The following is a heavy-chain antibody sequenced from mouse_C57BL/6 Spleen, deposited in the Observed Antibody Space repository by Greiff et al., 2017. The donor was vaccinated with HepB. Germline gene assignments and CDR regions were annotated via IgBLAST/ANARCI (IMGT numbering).Heavy chain of an antibody. CDR1: GYTFTSYW. V-gene: IGHV1-69*01. Sequence: VQLQQPGAELVMPGASVKLSCKASGYTFTSYWMHWVKQRPGQGLERIGEIDPSDSYTNYNQKFKGKSTLTVDKSSSTAYMQLSSLTSEDSAVYYCARKGYGNFDYWGQGTTLTVSS. CDR2: IDPSDSYT. J-gene: IGHJ2*01. D-gene: IGHD2-1*01. CDR3: ARKGYGNFDY.